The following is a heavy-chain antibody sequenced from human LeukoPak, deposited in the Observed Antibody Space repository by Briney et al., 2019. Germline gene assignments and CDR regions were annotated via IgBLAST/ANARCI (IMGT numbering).Heavy chain of an antibody. J-gene: IGHJ4*02. CDR2: ISSSGSTI. CDR3: AREEYYYDSSGHDY. D-gene: IGHD3-22*01. Sequence: GGSPRLSCAASGFTFSSYEMNWVRQAPGKGLEWVSYISSSGSTIYYADSVKGRFTISRDNAKNSLYLRMNSLRAEDTAVYYCAREEYYYDSSGHDYWGQGTLVTVSS. V-gene: IGHV3-48*03. CDR1: GFTFSSYE.